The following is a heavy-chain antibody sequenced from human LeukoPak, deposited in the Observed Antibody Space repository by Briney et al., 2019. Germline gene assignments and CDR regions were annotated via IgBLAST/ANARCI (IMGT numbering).Heavy chain of an antibody. CDR2: IYYSGST. J-gene: IGHJ4*02. CDR1: GGSISSYY. D-gene: IGHD3-16*02. Sequence: SETLSLTCTASGGSISSYYWSWIRQPPGKGLEWIGYIYYSGSTNYNPSLKSRVTTSVDTSKNQFSLKLSSVTAADTAVYSCARYIWGSYPTFEDYWGQGTLVTVSS. V-gene: IGHV4-59*01. CDR3: ARYIWGSYPTFEDY.